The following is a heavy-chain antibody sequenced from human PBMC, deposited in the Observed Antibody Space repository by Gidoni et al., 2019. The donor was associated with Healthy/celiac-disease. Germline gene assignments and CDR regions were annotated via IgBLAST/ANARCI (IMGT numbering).Heavy chain of an antibody. J-gene: IGHJ4*02. CDR2: SSWNSGST. V-gene: IGHV3-9*01. CDR3: AKVSKRVTMVRGVIGPFDY. Sequence: EVQLVESGGGLVQPGRSLRLSCAAPGSTFDDYAMHWVRQTPGKGLEGVSGSSWNSGSTGYADSVKGRFTISRDNAKNSLYLQMNSLRAEDTALYYCAKVSKRVTMVRGVIGPFDYWGQGTLVTVSS. CDR1: GSTFDDYA. D-gene: IGHD3-10*01.